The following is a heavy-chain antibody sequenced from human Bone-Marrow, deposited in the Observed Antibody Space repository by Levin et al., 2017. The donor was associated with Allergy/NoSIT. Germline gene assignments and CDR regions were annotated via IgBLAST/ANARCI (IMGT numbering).Heavy chain of an antibody. CDR2: ISYDGSEK. CDR3: VRNSASTLGWGMDV. D-gene: IGHD3-10*01. CDR1: GFNFEVFG. V-gene: IGHV3-30*03. Sequence: LSLTCAASGFNFEVFGIHWVRPAPGKGLEWVSIISYDGSEKYFADSVKGRFTISRDNAKNTVSLHMNSLRNADTALYYCVRNSASTLGWGMDVWGQGTMVTVSS. J-gene: IGHJ6*02.